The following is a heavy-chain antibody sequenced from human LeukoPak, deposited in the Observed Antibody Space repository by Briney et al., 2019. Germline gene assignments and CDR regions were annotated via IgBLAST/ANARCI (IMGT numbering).Heavy chain of an antibody. CDR1: GFTFSTYA. CDR3: ARMGYGDRLYYFDY. V-gene: IGHV3-30-3*01. D-gene: IGHD4-17*01. Sequence: GGSLRLSCAASGFTFSTYAMHWVRQAPSKGLEWVAVISYDGTNRYYADSVKGRFTISRDNSKNTLYLQMNSLRAEDTAVYYCARMGYGDRLYYFDYWGQGTLVTVSS. CDR2: ISYDGTNR. J-gene: IGHJ4*02.